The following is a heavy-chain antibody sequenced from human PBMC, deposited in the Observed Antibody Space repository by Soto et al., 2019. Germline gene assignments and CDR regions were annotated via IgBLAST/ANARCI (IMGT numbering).Heavy chain of an antibody. CDR2: ISHGSVTP. J-gene: IGHJ4*01. D-gene: IGHD6-13*01. Sequence: EVQLLESGGGLVQPGGSLRLSCAASGFTFSNYAMSWVRQAPVKGLEWVSTISHGSVTPHYADSVKGPFTISRDNSTKPLYLQMNGQRAEDTAVYYCAIGGQQQLVRCPFEYWGHRTLATGSS. CDR1: GFTFSNYA. CDR3: AIGGQQQLVRCPFEY. V-gene: IGHV3-23*01.